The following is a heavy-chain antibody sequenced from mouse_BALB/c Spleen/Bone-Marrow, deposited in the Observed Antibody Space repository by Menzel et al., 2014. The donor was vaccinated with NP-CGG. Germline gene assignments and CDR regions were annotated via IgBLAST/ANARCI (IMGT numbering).Heavy chain of an antibody. CDR1: GYSITSGYS. D-gene: IGHD2-14*01. J-gene: IGHJ4*01. CDR2: IHYSGST. Sequence: VQLKDSGPDLVKPSQSLSLTCTVTGYSITSGYSWHWIRQFPGNKLEWMGYIHYSGSTNYNLSLKSRISITRDTSKNQFFLQLNSVTTEDTATYYCAREGAYYRYDYAMDYWGQGTSVTVSS. V-gene: IGHV3-1*02. CDR3: AREGAYYRYDYAMDY.